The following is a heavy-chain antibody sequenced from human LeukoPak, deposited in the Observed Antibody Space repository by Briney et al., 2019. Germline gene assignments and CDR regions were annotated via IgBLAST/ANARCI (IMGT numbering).Heavy chain of an antibody. CDR3: ARGVGELSFEPSP. CDR1: GFTFSSYS. Sequence: PGGSLRLSCAASGFTFSSYSMTWVRQAPGKGLEWVSSISSSSSYIYYADSVKGRFTISRDNAKNSLYLQMNSLRAEDTAVYYCARGVGELSFEPSPWGQGTLVTVSS. D-gene: IGHD3-16*02. V-gene: IGHV3-21*01. J-gene: IGHJ5*02. CDR2: ISSSSSYI.